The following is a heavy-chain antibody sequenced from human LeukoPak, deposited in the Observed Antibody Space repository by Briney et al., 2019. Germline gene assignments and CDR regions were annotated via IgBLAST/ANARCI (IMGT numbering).Heavy chain of an antibody. J-gene: IGHJ4*02. D-gene: IGHD1-26*01. CDR2: ISSSGSTI. CDR1: GFTFSDYC. Sequence: GGSLRLSCAASGFTFSDYCMSWIRQAPGKGLEWVSYISSSGSTIYYADSVKGRFTISRDNAKNSLYLQMNSLRAEDTAVYYCARDRQSEWELLVFDYWGQGTLVTVSS. V-gene: IGHV3-11*04. CDR3: ARDRQSEWELLVFDY.